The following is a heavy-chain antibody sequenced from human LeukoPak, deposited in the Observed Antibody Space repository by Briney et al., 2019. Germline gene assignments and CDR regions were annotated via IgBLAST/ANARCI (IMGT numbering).Heavy chain of an antibody. V-gene: IGHV4-34*01. Sequence: SETLSLTCAVYGGSFSGYYWSWIRQPPGKGLEWIGEINHSGSTNYNPSLKSRVTISVDTSKNQFSLKLSSVTAADTAVYYCARVRYPGYWGQGTLVTVSS. J-gene: IGHJ4*02. CDR2: INHSGST. CDR3: ARVRYPGY. D-gene: IGHD3-16*02. CDR1: GGSFSGYY.